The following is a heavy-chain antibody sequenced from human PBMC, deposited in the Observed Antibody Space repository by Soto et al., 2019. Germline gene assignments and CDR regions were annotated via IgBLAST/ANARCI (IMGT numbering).Heavy chain of an antibody. Sequence: SETLSLTXTVSGGSINSGGFYWSWIRQLSGKGLEWIGYIYYDGITTYNPSLRSRLTMSVDTSKNHFSLSLTSVTAADTAVYYCARASYGGDYSLDLWGQGTLVTVSS. CDR3: ARASYGGDYSLDL. D-gene: IGHD4-4*01. CDR2: IYYDGIT. V-gene: IGHV4-31*02. J-gene: IGHJ1*01. CDR1: GGSINSGGFY.